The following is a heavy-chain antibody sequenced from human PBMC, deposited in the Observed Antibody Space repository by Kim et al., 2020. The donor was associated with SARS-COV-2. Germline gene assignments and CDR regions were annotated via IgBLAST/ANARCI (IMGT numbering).Heavy chain of an antibody. CDR1: GFTFSSYW. CDR2: INSDGITT. Sequence: GGSLRLSCAASGFTFSSYWMHWVRQAPGEGLVWVSLINSDGITTTYADSVKGRFTISRDNAKNTLYLQMNSLRAEDTAVYYCARDGTYYDILTGYYPGRDAFDISGQGTMVTVSS. D-gene: IGHD3-9*01. CDR3: ARDGTYYDILTGYYPGRDAFDI. J-gene: IGHJ3*02. V-gene: IGHV3-74*01.